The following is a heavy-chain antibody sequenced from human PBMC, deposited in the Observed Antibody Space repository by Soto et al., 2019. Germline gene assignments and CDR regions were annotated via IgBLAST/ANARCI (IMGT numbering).Heavy chain of an antibody. CDR1: GFTFSSSD. CDR2: IGSAGDP. V-gene: IGHV3-13*05. Sequence: LRLSCAASGFTFSSSDMHWVRQATGKGLEWVSGIGSAGDPYYAGSVKGRFTISRENAKNSLYLQMNSLRAGDTAVYYCARWNWPLLAFDYWGQGTLVTVSS. CDR3: ARWNWPLLAFDY. D-gene: IGHD1-7*01. J-gene: IGHJ4*02.